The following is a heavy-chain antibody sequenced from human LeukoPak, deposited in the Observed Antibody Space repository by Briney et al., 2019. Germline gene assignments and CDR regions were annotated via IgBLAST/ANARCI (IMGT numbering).Heavy chain of an antibody. CDR1: GGSFSGYY. Sequence: SETLSLTCAVYGGSFSGYYWSRIRQPPGKGLEWIGEINHSGSTNYNPSLKSRVTISVDTSKNQFSLKLSSVTAADTAVYYCARGQVYYDFWSGYYQRLTFDYWGQGTLVTVSS. J-gene: IGHJ4*02. D-gene: IGHD3-3*01. V-gene: IGHV4-34*01. CDR2: INHSGST. CDR3: ARGQVYYDFWSGYYQRLTFDY.